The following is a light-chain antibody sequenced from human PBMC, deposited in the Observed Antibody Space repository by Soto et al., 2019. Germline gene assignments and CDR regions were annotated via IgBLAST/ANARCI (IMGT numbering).Light chain of an antibody. J-gene: IGLJ1*01. Sequence: QSALTQPPSVSGSPGQSVTISCTGTSNDVGGYNYVSWYRQHPDTAPKLMIYEVNNRPAGVSDRFSGSKSGNTASLTISGLQSEDEADYYCSSYTSSNTLVFGAGTKLTVL. V-gene: IGLV2-14*01. CDR1: SNDVGGYNY. CDR2: EVN. CDR3: SSYTSSNTLV.